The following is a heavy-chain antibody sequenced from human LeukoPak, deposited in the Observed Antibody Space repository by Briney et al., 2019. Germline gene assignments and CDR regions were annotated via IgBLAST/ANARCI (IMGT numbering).Heavy chain of an antibody. J-gene: IGHJ5*02. CDR2: IIPILGIA. Sequence: ASVKVSCKASGGTFSSYAISWVRQAPGQGLEWMGRIIPILGIANYAQKFQGRVTITADKSTSTAYMELSSLRSEDTAVYYCARDHPYYDILTGSFPNWFDPWGQGTLVTVSS. CDR1: GGTFSSYA. V-gene: IGHV1-69*04. CDR3: ARDHPYYDILTGSFPNWFDP. D-gene: IGHD3-9*01.